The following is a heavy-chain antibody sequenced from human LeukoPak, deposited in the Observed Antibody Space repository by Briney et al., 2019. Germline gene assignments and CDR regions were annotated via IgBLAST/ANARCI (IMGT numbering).Heavy chain of an antibody. CDR2: ISYDGSNK. CDR1: GFTFSSYG. CDR3: AKTQDY. Sequence: PGGSLRLSCAASGFTFSSYGMHWVRQAPGKGLEWVAVISYDGSNKYYADSVKGRFTISRDNSKNTLYLQVNSLRAEDTAVYYCAKTQDYWGQGTLVTVSS. V-gene: IGHV3-30*18. J-gene: IGHJ4*02.